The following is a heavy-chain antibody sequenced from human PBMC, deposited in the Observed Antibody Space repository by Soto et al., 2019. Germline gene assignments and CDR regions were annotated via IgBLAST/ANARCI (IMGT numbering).Heavy chain of an antibody. CDR3: ARDGGRDCSGGSCYFNWFDP. Sequence: QVQLVQSGAEVKKPGSSVKVSCKASGGTFSSYAISWVRQAPGQGLEWMGGIIPIFGTANYAQKFQGRVTIPADESTSTAYMELSRLRSEDTAVYYCARDGGRDCSGGSCYFNWFDPWGQGTLVTVSS. CDR1: GGTFSSYA. V-gene: IGHV1-69*12. J-gene: IGHJ5*02. D-gene: IGHD2-15*01. CDR2: IIPIFGTA.